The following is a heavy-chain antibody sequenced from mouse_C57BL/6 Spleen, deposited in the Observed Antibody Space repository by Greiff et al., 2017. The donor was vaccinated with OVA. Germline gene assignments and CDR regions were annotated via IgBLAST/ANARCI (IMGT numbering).Heavy chain of an antibody. CDR1: GYSITSGYY. CDR3: ARENPVYYAMDY. Sequence: DVQLQESGPGLVKPSQSLSLTCSVTGYSITSGYYWNWIRQFPGNKLEWMGYISYDGSNNYNPSLKNRISITRDTSKNQFFLKLNSVTTEDTATYYCARENPVYYAMDYWGQGTSGTVSS. J-gene: IGHJ4*01. CDR2: ISYDGSN. V-gene: IGHV3-6*01.